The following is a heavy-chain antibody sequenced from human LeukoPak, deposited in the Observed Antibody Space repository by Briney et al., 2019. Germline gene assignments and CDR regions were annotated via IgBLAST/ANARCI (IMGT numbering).Heavy chain of an antibody. V-gene: IGHV1-69*05. Sequence: SVKVSCKASGGTFSSYAISWVRQAPGQGLEWMGGIIPIFGTANYAQKFQGRVTITTDESTSTAYMELSSLRSEDTAVYYCARGTSDCSSTSYYIDSNYYYYYMDVWGKGTTVTVSS. CDR3: ARGTSDCSSTSYYIDSNYYYYYMDV. J-gene: IGHJ6*03. CDR1: GGTFSSYA. D-gene: IGHD2-2*02. CDR2: IIPIFGTA.